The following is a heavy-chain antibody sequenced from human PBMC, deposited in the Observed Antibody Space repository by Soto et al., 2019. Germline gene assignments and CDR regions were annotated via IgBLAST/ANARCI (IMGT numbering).Heavy chain of an antibody. CDR3: AKDWGSSGWYNWFDP. V-gene: IGHV3-30*18. J-gene: IGHJ5*02. D-gene: IGHD6-13*01. CDR1: GFTFSTSG. Sequence: QVQLVESGGGVVQCGRSLRLSCAASGFTFSTSGMHWIRQAPGKGLEWVAMISHDGGATYYVDSVKGRCTISRDTDKNTLHLQMDSLRPEDTATYYCAKDWGSSGWYNWFDPWGQGTLVTVSS. CDR2: ISHDGGAT.